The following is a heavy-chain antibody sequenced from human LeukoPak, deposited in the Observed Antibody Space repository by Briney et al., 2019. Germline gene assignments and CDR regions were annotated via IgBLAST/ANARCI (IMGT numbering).Heavy chain of an antibody. D-gene: IGHD6-19*01. J-gene: IGHJ4*02. V-gene: IGHV3-23*01. Sequence: GGSLRLSCAASGFTFSSYWASWVRQAPGKGLEWVSAISGSGGSTYYADSVKGRFTISRDNSKNTLYLQMNSLRAEDTAVYYCAKRHSSGWQRANDYWGQGTLVTVSS. CDR3: AKRHSSGWQRANDY. CDR1: GFTFSSYW. CDR2: ISGSGGST.